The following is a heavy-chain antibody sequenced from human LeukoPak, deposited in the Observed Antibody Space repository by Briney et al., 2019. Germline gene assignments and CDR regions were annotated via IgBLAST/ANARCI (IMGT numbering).Heavy chain of an antibody. D-gene: IGHD4-23*01. CDR3: ATNIRDDYGGNSDY. J-gene: IGHJ4*02. CDR1: GYTFTSYA. V-gene: IGHV1-69*13. Sequence: SVKVSCKASGYTFTSYAISWVRQAPGQGLEWMGGIIPIFGTANYAQKFQGRVTITADESTSTAYMELSSLRSEDTAVYYCATNIRDDYGGNSDYWGQGTLVTVSS. CDR2: IIPIFGTA.